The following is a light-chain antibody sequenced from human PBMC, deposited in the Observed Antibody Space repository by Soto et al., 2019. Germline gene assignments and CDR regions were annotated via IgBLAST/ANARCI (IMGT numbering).Light chain of an antibody. CDR2: DVR. J-gene: IGLJ1*01. CDR3: CSYAGSHTYV. V-gene: IGLV2-11*01. CDR1: SSDVGNYNS. Sequence: QSVLTQPRSVSDSPGQSVTMSCTGTSSDVGNYNSVSWYQQHPGKAPKLIIYDVRKRPSGVPDRFSGSKSGNTASLTISGLQAEDEADYFCCSYAGSHTYVFGTGTKLTVL.